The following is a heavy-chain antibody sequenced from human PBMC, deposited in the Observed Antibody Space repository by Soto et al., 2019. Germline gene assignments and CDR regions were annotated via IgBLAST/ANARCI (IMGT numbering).Heavy chain of an antibody. V-gene: IGHV4-59*01. CDR2: IYYSGST. J-gene: IGHJ5*02. Sequence: PSETLSVTCTVAGGSISSYYWSWIRQPPGKGLEWIGYIYYSGSTNYNPSLKSRVTISVDTSKNQFSLKLSSVTAADTAVYYCARRLSGVDDFWSGSFDWFDPWGQGTLVTVSS. CDR3: ARRLSGVDDFWSGSFDWFDP. CDR1: GGSISSYY. D-gene: IGHD3-3*01.